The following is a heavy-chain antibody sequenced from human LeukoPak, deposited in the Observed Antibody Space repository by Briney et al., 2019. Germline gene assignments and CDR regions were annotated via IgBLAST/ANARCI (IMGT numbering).Heavy chain of an antibody. D-gene: IGHD5-24*01. CDR1: GFSFSSYG. Sequence: GGSLRLSCAGSGFSFSSYGMHWVRQAPGKGLEWVAFIRYDRRNQYYADSVKGRFTISRDNSKNTLYLQMNSLRAEDTAVYYCAKRTMSTFDIWGQGTMVTVSS. J-gene: IGHJ3*02. V-gene: IGHV3-30*02. CDR3: AKRTMSTFDI. CDR2: IRYDRRNQ.